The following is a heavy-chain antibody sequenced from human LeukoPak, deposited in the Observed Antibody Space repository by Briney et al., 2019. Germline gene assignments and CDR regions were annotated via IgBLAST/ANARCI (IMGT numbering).Heavy chain of an antibody. CDR3: AKNKVPQSTVYYYYYMDV. Sequence: PGGSLRLSCAASGFTFSSYGMSWVRQAPGKGLEWVPTISGSGGSTYYADSVKGRFTISRDNSKNTLYLQMNSLRAEDTAVYYCAKNKVPQSTVYYYYYMDVWGKGTTVTISS. V-gene: IGHV3-23*01. J-gene: IGHJ6*03. CDR2: ISGSGGST. CDR1: GFTFSSYG. D-gene: IGHD4-17*01.